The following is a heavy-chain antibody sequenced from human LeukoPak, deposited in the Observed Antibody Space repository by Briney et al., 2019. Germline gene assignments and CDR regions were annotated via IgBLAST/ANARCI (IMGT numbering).Heavy chain of an antibody. CDR3: ARGVFGDFWSGYYRYYYYMDV. Sequence: KPSETLPLTCAVYGGSFSGYYWSWLRQPPGKGLEWIGEINHSGSTNYNPSLKSRVTISVDTSKNQFSLKLSSVTAADTAVYYCARGVFGDFWSGYYRYYYYMDVWGKGTTVTVSS. CDR2: INHSGST. J-gene: IGHJ6*03. CDR1: GGSFSGYY. V-gene: IGHV4-34*01. D-gene: IGHD3-3*01.